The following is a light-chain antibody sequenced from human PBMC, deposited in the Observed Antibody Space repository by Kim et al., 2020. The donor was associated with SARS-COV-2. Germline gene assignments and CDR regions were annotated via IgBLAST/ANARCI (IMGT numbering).Light chain of an antibody. Sequence: ATINCKSSQSVLYSSDNKNYLAWYQQKSGQPPKLLISWASTRESGVPDRFSGSGSGTDFTLTISNLQAEDVAVYYCKQYYSTPRTFGQGTKVDIK. CDR2: WAS. CDR1: QSVLYSSDNKNY. CDR3: KQYYSTPRT. V-gene: IGKV4-1*01. J-gene: IGKJ1*01.